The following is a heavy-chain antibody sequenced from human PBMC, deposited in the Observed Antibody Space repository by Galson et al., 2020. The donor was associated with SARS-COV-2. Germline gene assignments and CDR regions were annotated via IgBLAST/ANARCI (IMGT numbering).Heavy chain of an antibody. Sequence: GGSLRLSCAASGFTFSNAWMAWVRQAPGKGLEWVGRIQSKADGGTTDYAAPVKGRFTISRDDSKNMLYLQMNSLKSEDTAVFYCATDTTLGAFDIWGQGTMVTGSS. D-gene: IGHD1-1*01. CDR1: GFTFSNAW. CDR3: ATDTTLGAFDI. J-gene: IGHJ3*02. CDR2: IQSKADGGTT. V-gene: IGHV3-15*01.